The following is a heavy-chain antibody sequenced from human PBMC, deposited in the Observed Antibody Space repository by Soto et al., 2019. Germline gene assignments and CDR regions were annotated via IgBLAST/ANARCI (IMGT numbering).Heavy chain of an antibody. CDR2: ISHSEST. V-gene: IGHV4-31*02. D-gene: IGHD5-18*01. Sequence: SEPLSLPCTVSGGPISSAADYWSWIPHRHSKGLEWINYISHSESTYSTPSLKSRVIISPDTSKKHFSVNLTSVTAANTAVYYGPRGYTYCSNFFDCRGQGATVTVSS. CDR3: PRGYTYCSNFFDC. CDR1: GGPISSAADY. J-gene: IGHJ4*02.